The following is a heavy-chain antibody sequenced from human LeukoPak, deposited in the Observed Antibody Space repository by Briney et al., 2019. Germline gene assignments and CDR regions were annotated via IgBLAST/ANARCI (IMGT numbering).Heavy chain of an antibody. D-gene: IGHD3-10*01. CDR2: ISSTSSYI. J-gene: IGHJ6*03. CDR3: ARRFRGMANYYYYYYMDV. CDR1: GFTFSSYS. Sequence: GGSLRLSCAASGFTFSSYSLNWVRQAPGKGLEWVSSISSTSSYIYYADSVKGRFTISRDNAKNSLYLQMNSLRAEDTAVYYCARRFRGMANYYYYYYMDVWGKGTTVTVSS. V-gene: IGHV3-21*01.